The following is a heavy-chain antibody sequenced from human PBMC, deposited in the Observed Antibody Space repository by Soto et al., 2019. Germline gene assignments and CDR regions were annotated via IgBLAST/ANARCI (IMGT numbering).Heavy chain of an antibody. D-gene: IGHD1-26*01. CDR2: ISGSGGTT. Sequence: PGGALRLSCAASGFTFYSYAMAWVRQAPGKGLEWVSTISGSGGTTSFADSVKGRFTISRDNYMNNLYLHMNSLSAEDTAVYSCARVWERTMNTRNYFYGMDVWGQGTTATVSS. J-gene: IGHJ6*02. CDR1: GFTFYSYA. V-gene: IGHV3-23*01. CDR3: ARVWERTMNTRNYFYGMDV.